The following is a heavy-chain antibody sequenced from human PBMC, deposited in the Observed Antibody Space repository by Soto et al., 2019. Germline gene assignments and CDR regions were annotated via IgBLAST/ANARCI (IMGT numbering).Heavy chain of an antibody. CDR2: ISGSGGST. J-gene: IGHJ4*02. D-gene: IGHD1-26*01. CDR1: GFIFSSYA. Sequence: GGSLRLSCAASGFIFSSYAMSWVRQAPGKGLEWVSAISGSGGSTNYADSVKGRFTISRDNAKNSLYLQMNSLRAEDTAVYYCARDVGATGYWGQGTLVTVS. CDR3: ARDVGATGY. V-gene: IGHV3-23*01.